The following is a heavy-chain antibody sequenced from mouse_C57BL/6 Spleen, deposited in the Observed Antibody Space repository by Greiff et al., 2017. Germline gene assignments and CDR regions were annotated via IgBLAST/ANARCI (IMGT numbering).Heavy chain of an antibody. CDR2: IRSKSNNYAT. CDR1: GFSFNTYA. Sequence: EVKLMESGGGLVQPKGSLKLSCAASGFSFNTYAMNWFRQAPGKGLEWVARIRSKSNNYATYYADSVKDRFTISRDDSESMLYLQMNNLKTEDTAMYYCVVTTGCAYWGQGTLVTVSA. D-gene: IGHD2-12*01. J-gene: IGHJ3*01. CDR3: VVTTGCAY. V-gene: IGHV10-1*01.